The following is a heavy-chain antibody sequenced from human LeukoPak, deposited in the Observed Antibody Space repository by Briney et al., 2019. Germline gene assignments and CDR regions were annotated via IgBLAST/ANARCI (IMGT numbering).Heavy chain of an antibody. V-gene: IGHV3-21*01. Sequence: GGSLSLSFAASGFTFSSYSMNWVRQAPGKGLEWVSSISSSSSYIYYADSVKGRFTISRDNAKNSLYLQMNSLRAEDTAVYYCARGLYSYGSSYFDYWGQGTLVTVSS. D-gene: IGHD5-18*01. CDR2: ISSSSSYI. CDR3: ARGLYSYGSSYFDY. J-gene: IGHJ4*02. CDR1: GFTFSSYS.